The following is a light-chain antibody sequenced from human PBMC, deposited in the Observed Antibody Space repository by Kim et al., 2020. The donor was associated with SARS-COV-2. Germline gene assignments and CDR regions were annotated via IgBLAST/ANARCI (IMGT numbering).Light chain of an antibody. CDR2: EHN. Sequence: KTVTIACTRSSGSMASNDGQWYQLRPGSAPTTVIYEHNQRPSGVPDRFSGSIDSSSNSASLTISGLKTEDEADYYCQSYDTTTPVVFGGGTQLTVL. J-gene: IGLJ2*01. V-gene: IGLV6-57*03. CDR1: SGSMASND. CDR3: QSYDTTTPVV.